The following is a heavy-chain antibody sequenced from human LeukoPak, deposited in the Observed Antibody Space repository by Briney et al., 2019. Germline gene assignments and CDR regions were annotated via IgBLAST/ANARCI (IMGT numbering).Heavy chain of an antibody. CDR2: IYPGDSDT. J-gene: IGHJ4*02. Sequence: GESLKISCKGSGYSFTSYWIGWVRQMPGKGLEWMGIIYPGDSDTRYSPSFQGQATISADKSISTAYLQWSSLKASDTAMYYCARLADYDIRRPKYYFDYWGQGTLVTVFS. CDR3: ARLADYDIRRPKYYFDY. D-gene: IGHD3-9*01. V-gene: IGHV5-51*01. CDR1: GYSFTSYW.